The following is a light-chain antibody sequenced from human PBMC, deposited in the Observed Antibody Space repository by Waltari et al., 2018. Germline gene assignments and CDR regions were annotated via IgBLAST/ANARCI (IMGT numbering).Light chain of an antibody. Sequence: EIVLTQSPATLSLSPGERATLSCRASQSVSSYLAWYQQKPGQAPRLRIYDASNRATGIPARFSGSVSGTDFTLTISSREPEDFAVYYCQQRSNWPLTFGGGTKVEIK. CDR3: QQRSNWPLT. CDR1: QSVSSY. V-gene: IGKV3-11*01. CDR2: DAS. J-gene: IGKJ4*01.